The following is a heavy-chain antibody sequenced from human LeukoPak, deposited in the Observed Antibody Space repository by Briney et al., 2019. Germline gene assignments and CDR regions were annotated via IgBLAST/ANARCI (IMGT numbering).Heavy chain of an antibody. J-gene: IGHJ4*02. V-gene: IGHV3-48*04. CDR3: AKGRGLAVRPPNEGFFDQ. CDR1: GFTFSTYS. CDR2: ISSSSSII. Sequence: AGGSLRLSCAASGFTFSTYSMNWVRQAPGKGLEWVSYISSSSSIIYYADSVKGRFTISRDNAKNSLYLQMNSLRLDDTAVYYCAKGRGLAVRPPNEGFFDQWGLGTLVTVSS. D-gene: IGHD6-6*01.